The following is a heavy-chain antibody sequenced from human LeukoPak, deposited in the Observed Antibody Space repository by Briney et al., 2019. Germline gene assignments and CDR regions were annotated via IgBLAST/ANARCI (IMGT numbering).Heavy chain of an antibody. J-gene: IGHJ4*02. CDR1: GFTFSSYA. CDR2: ISGSGGST. D-gene: IGHD3-10*01. V-gene: IGHV3-23*01. CDR3: AKDPNYYGSGSYPPGY. Sequence: GGSLRLSCAASGFTFSSYAMSWVRQAPGKGLEWGSAISGSGGSTYYADSVKGRFTISRDNSKNTLYLQMNSLRAEDTAVYYCAKDPNYYGSGSYPPGYWGQGTLVTVSS.